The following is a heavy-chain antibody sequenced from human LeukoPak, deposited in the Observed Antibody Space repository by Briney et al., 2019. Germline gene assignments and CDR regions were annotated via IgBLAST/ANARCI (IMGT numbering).Heavy chain of an antibody. CDR1: GFTFSSYE. CDR3: ARSNYDFWSGLPHYGMDV. D-gene: IGHD3-3*01. CDR2: ISSSGSTI. Sequence: GGSLRLSCAASGFTFSSYEMNWVRQAPGKGLEWVSYISSSGSTIYYADSVEGRFTISRDNAKNSLYLQMNSLRAEDTAVYYCARSNYDFWSGLPHYGMDVWGQGTTVTVSS. J-gene: IGHJ6*02. V-gene: IGHV3-48*03.